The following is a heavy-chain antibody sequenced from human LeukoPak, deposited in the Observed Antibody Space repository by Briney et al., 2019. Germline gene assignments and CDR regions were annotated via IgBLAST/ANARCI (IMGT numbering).Heavy chain of an antibody. V-gene: IGHV4-61*02. CDR3: ARVLRFLEFDP. CDR1: GGSISSGSYY. CDR2: IYTSGST. D-gene: IGHD3-3*01. J-gene: IGHJ5*02. Sequence: SETLSLTCTVSGGSISSGSYYWSWIRQPAGKGLEWIGRIYTSGSTNYNPSLKSRVTISVDTSKNQFSLKLSSVTAADTAVYYCARVLRFLEFDPWGQGTLVTVSS.